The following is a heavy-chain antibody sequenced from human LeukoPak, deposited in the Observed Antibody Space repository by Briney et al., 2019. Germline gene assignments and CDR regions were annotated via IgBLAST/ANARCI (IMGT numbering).Heavy chain of an antibody. J-gene: IGHJ3*02. V-gene: IGHV1-2*02. CDR3: ARNLWFGESSDAFDM. CDR2: INPKSGDT. CDR1: GYSFTGHY. D-gene: IGHD3-10*01. Sequence: ASVKVSCKASGYSFTGHYMHWVRQAPGQGLEWMGWINPKSGDTNYAQKFQGRVTMTRDTSISTAYMDMSSLRSDDTAVCYCARNLWFGESSDAFDMWGQGTMVTVSS.